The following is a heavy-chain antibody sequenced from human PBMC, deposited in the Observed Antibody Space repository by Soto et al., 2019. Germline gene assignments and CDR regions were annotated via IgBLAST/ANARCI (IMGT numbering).Heavy chain of an antibody. D-gene: IGHD4-17*01. J-gene: IGHJ6*02. CDR2: ISGSGGGT. V-gene: IGHV3-23*01. Sequence: GGSLRLSCAASGLTFSSYGMSWVRQAPGKGLEWVSAISGSGGGTHYADSVKGRCTISRDNSKNTLYLQMNNLRAEDTAVYYCATYTVTGRFGYYYGMDVWGQGTTVTVS. CDR3: ATYTVTGRFGYYYGMDV. CDR1: GLTFSSYG.